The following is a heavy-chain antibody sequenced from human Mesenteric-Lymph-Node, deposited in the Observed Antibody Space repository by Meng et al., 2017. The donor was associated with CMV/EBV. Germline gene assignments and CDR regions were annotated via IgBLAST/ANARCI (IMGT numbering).Heavy chain of an antibody. V-gene: IGHV4-34*01. CDR1: SFSNYY. D-gene: IGHD3-9*01. J-gene: IGHJ4*02. CDR2: IKHSGST. CDR3: ARGPTLNYDILTGYYYFDY. Sequence: SFSNYYWTWIRQPTGKGLEWIGEIKHSGSTNYNPSLKSRVTISVDTSKNQFFLRLSSVTAADTAVYYCARGPTLNYDILTGYYYFDYWGQGTLVTVSS.